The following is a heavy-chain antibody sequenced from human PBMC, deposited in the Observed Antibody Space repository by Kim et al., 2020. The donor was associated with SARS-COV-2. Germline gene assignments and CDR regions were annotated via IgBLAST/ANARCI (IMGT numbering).Heavy chain of an antibody. CDR3: ARDLTNMVGGNWFDA. V-gene: IGHV3-21*01. CDR1: GFIFSSYA. J-gene: IGHJ5*02. D-gene: IGHD2-15*01. CDR2: INIDSNYI. Sequence: GGSLRLSCVASGFIFSSYAMNWVRQAPGKGLEWVASINIDSNYITYADSVKGRFTISRDDAKNTLFLQMSSLRVEDTAVYYCARDLTNMVGGNWFDACGRGPPV.